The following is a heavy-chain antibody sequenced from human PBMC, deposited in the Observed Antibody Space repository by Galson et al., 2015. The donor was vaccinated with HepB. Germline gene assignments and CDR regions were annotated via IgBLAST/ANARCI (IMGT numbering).Heavy chain of an antibody. CDR1: GFTFNNAW. CDR2: IKTKPDGGTT. CDR3: TTSDGDYGAFDI. Sequence: SLRLSCAASGFTFNNAWMNWVRQAPGKGLEWVGHIKTKPDGGTTDYAAPVKGRISISRDDSKNMVYLQMIGLKTEDTAVYYCTTSDGDYGAFDIWGQGALVTVSS. J-gene: IGHJ3*02. D-gene: IGHD4-17*01. V-gene: IGHV3-15*01.